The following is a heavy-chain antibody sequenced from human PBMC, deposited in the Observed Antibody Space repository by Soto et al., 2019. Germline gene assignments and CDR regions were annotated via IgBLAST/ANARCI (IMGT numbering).Heavy chain of an antibody. V-gene: IGHV1-69*13. J-gene: IGHJ1*01. D-gene: IGHD2-15*01. CDR1: GGTFSGYA. CDR2: IIPIFGTA. Sequence: SVKVSCKASGGTFSGYAISWVRQAPGQGLEWMGGIIPIFGTANYAQKFQGRVTITADESTSTAYMELSSLRSEDTAVYYCARDRGASYCSGGSCYSGYFQHWGQGTLVTVSS. CDR3: ARDRGASYCSGGSCYSGYFQH.